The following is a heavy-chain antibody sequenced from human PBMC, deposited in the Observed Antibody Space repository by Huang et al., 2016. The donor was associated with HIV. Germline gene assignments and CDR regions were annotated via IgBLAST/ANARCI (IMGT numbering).Heavy chain of an antibody. J-gene: IGHJ6*02. V-gene: IGHV5-51*01. CDR3: ARLIGSPSFYYGLDV. D-gene: IGHD3-10*01. CDR1: GYRFRSNW. CDR2: IYPGDAET. Sequence: EVQLVQSGAEVTTPGESLKISCKVSGYRFRSNWIGWVRQMPGKGLEWMGIIYPGDAETRNSQSFQGQVTISAEKSSNTAYLQWSSLKASDTAMYYCARLIGSPSFYYGLDVWGQGTTVTVSS.